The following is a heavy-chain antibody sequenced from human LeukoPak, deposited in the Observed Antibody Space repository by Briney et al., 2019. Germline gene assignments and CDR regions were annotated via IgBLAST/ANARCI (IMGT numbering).Heavy chain of an antibody. J-gene: IGHJ6*02. Sequence: GGSLRLSCAASGFTFSSYAMHWVRQAPGKGLEWVAVISYDGSNKYYADSVKGRFTISRDNSKNTLYLQMNSLRAEDTAVYYCARGGPTGPGPYYYYGMDVWGQGTTVTVSS. V-gene: IGHV3-30*04. CDR1: GFTFSSYA. CDR2: ISYDGSNK. D-gene: IGHD1-14*01. CDR3: ARGGPTGPGPYYYYGMDV.